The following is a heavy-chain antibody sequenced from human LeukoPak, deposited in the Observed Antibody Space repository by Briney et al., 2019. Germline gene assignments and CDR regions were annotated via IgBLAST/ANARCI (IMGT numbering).Heavy chain of an antibody. CDR3: ATTTYRLRYFDWSDY. D-gene: IGHD3-9*01. CDR2: IKQDGSEK. CDR1: GFTFSSYW. V-gene: IGHV3-7*01. J-gene: IGHJ4*02. Sequence: PGGSLRLSCAASGFTFSSYWMSLVRQAPGKGLEWVANIKQDGSEKYYVDSVKGRFTISRDNAKNSLYLQMNSLRAEDTAVYYCATTTYRLRYFDWSDYWGQGTLVTVSS.